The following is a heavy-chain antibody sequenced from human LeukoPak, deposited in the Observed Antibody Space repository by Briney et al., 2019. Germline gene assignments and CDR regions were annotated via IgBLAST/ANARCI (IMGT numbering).Heavy chain of an antibody. V-gene: IGHV4-59*08. CDR3: AGRAAANWYFDL. CDR1: GTSISSSH. D-gene: IGHD6-25*01. J-gene: IGHJ2*01. Sequence: PSETLSLTCTVSGTSISSSHWSWIRQPPGKGLECLGYISNTGSTTYNPSLKSRVTISLDTSKNQFSLELKSVTAADTAVYYCAGRAAANWYFDLWGRGTLVTVSS. CDR2: ISNTGST.